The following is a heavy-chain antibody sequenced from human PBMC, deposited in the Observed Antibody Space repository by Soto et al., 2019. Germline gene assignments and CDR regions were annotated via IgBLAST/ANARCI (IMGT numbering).Heavy chain of an antibody. D-gene: IGHD3-16*01. CDR2: ISSSSSTI. CDR1: GFTFSSYS. V-gene: IGHV3-48*01. Sequence: GGSLRLSCAASGFTFSSYSMNWVRQAPGKGLEWVSYISSSSSTIYYADSVKGRFTISRDNAKNSLYLQMNSLRAEDTAVYYCARDHYDYIWGNEPFDYWGQGTLVTVSS. CDR3: ARDHYDYIWGNEPFDY. J-gene: IGHJ4*02.